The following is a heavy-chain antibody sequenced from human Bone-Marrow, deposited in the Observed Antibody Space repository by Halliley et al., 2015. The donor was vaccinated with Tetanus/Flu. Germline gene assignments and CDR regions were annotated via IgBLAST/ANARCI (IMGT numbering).Heavy chain of an antibody. CDR3: VRYGGHPGHFDY. J-gene: IGHJ4*02. CDR2: IYYSGST. V-gene: IGHV4-59*08. Sequence: GLVKPSETLSLTCTVSGGSISSYYWSWIRQPPGKGLEWIGYIYYSGSTNYNPSLKSRVTISVDTSKNQFSLRLSSVTAADTAVYYCVRYGGHPGHFDYWGQGILVTVSS. D-gene: IGHD4-17*01. CDR1: GGSISSYY.